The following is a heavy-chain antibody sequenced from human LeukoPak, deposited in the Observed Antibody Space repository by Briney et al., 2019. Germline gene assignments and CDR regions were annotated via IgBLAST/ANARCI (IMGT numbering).Heavy chain of an antibody. V-gene: IGHV3-21*01. CDR2: ISSSSSYI. CDR1: GFTFSTYR. CDR3: ARDKDVYFDY. Sequence: GGSLRLPCVVTGFTFSTYRMNWVRQAPGKGLEWVSSISSSSSYIYYADSVKSRITISSDNAKNSLYLQMNSLRVEDTAVYYCARDKDVYFDYWGQGTLVTVSS. J-gene: IGHJ4*02.